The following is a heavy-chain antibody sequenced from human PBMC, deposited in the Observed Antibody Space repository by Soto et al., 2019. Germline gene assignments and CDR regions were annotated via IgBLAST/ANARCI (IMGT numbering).Heavy chain of an antibody. Sequence: QVQVVQSGAEVKKPGSSVKVSCKVSGGIFTNNAISWVRQAPGQGLELLGGVIPLFDTAYYAQIFRGRLRISADGATTTAYMELSGLTSADTAVYFCATGGHNDGYNFYHGMDVCGQGTTVTVS. D-gene: IGHD5-18*01. CDR1: GGIFTNNA. J-gene: IGHJ6*02. CDR3: ATGGHNDGYNFYHGMDV. V-gene: IGHV1-69*01. CDR2: VIPLFDTA.